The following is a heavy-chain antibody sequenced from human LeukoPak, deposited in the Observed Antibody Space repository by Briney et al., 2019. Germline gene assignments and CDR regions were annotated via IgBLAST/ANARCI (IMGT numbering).Heavy chain of an antibody. V-gene: IGHV4-39*07. J-gene: IGHJ4*02. CDR1: GGSISSSSYY. CDR3: ASLPPITEADY. Sequence: SETLSLTCTVSGGSISSSSYYWGWIRQPPGKGLEWIGSIYYSGSTYYNPSLKSRVTISVDTSKNQFSLKLSSVTAADTAVYYCASLPPITEADYWGQGTLVTVSS. D-gene: IGHD3-10*01. CDR2: IYYSGST.